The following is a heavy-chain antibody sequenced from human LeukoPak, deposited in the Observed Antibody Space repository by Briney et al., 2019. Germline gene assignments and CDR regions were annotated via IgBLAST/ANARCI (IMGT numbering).Heavy chain of an antibody. CDR2: ISSSGSTI. CDR3: AGLGITMIGGV. CDR1: GFTFSSYE. D-gene: IGHD3-10*02. Sequence: GGSLRLSCAAAGFTFSSYEMSWVRQAPGKGLEWVSCISSSGSTIYYADSVKGRFTISRDNAKNSLYLQMNSLRAEDTAVYYCAGLGITMIGGVWGKGTTVTISS. J-gene: IGHJ6*04. V-gene: IGHV3-48*03.